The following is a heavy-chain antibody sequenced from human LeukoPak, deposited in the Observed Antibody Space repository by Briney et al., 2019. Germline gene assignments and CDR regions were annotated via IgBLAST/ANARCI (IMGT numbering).Heavy chain of an antibody. V-gene: IGHV5-51*01. J-gene: IGHJ1*01. Sequence: GESLKISCKGSGYIFPSNWIGWVRQMPGKGLEWMGIIYPGDSDTRYSPSFQGQVTISADKSISTAYLHWSSLKASDTAIYYCATYAGSSSKYFQHWGQGTLVTVSS. CDR1: GYIFPSNW. CDR2: IYPGDSDT. CDR3: ATYAGSSSKYFQH. D-gene: IGHD3-10*01.